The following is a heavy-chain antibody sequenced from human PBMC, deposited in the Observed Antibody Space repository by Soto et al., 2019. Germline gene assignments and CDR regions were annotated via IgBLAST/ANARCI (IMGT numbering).Heavy chain of an antibody. CDR1: GYTFTSYG. CDR2: ISAYKANT. Sequence: QVQLVQSGAEVKKPGASVKVSCKASGYTFTSYGINWVRQAPGQGLAWMGWISAYKANTHSAQKLQGRVTMTTATFTSTAYMELSSLRSDDTAVYYCARGENWFDPWGQGTLVTVSS. CDR3: ARGENWFDP. V-gene: IGHV1-18*01. J-gene: IGHJ5*02.